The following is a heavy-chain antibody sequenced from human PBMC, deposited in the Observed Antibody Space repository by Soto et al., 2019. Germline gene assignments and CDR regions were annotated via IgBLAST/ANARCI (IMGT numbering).Heavy chain of an antibody. Sequence: QVQLVESGGGVVQPGRSLRLSCAASGFTFSSYGMNWVRQAPGKGLEWVAVISYDGSNKYYADSVKGRFTISRDNSKNTLYLQINSLRAEDTAVYYCAKMSKQPDYYDSSGYYFPGADYWGQGTLVTVSS. CDR2: ISYDGSNK. CDR3: AKMSKQPDYYDSSGYYFPGADY. J-gene: IGHJ4*02. V-gene: IGHV3-30*18. CDR1: GFTFSSYG. D-gene: IGHD3-22*01.